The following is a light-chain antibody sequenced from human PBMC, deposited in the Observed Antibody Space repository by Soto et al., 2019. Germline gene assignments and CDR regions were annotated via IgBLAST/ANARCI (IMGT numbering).Light chain of an antibody. Sequence: DIVMTQSPATLSVSPGERATLSCRASQSVSSNLAWYQQKPGQAPRLLVYGASTRATGIPARFSGSGSGTEFILTISSLQSEDFALYYCQQYNNWPSFTFGPGTKVDIK. CDR1: QSVSSN. J-gene: IGKJ3*01. CDR2: GAS. CDR3: QQYNNWPSFT. V-gene: IGKV3-15*01.